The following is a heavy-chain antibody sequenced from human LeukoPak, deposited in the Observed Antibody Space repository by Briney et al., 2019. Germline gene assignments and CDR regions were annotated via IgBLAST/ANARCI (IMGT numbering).Heavy chain of an antibody. J-gene: IGHJ6*03. CDR1: GGTFSSYA. D-gene: IGHD5-18*01. V-gene: IGHV1-69*13. CDR3: ALGIGEPYTAMVPYYYYMDV. CDR2: IIPIFGTA. Sequence: ASLKVSCKASGGTFSSYAISWVRQAPGQGLEWMGGIIPIFGTANYAQKFQGRVTITADESTSTAYMELSSLLRSEDTAVYYCALGIGEPYTAMVPYYYYMDVWGKGTTVTISS.